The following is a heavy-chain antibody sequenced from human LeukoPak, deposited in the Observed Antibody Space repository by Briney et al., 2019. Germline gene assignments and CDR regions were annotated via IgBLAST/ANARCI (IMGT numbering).Heavy chain of an antibody. D-gene: IGHD6-13*01. CDR3: AKDRRIAAAYLFDY. J-gene: IGHJ4*02. CDR2: ISGSGGST. V-gene: IGHV3-23*01. Sequence: GGSLRLSCAASGFTFNIYAMSWVRQAPGKGLEWVPGISGSGGSTGYADSVKGRFTISRDNSKNTLYLHMNSLRAEDTAVYYCAKDRRIAAAYLFDYWGQGTLVSVSS. CDR1: GFTFNIYA.